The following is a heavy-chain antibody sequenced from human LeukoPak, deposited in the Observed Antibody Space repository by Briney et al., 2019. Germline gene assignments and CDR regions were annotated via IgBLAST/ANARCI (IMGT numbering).Heavy chain of an antibody. J-gene: IGHJ4*02. D-gene: IGHD3-3*01. CDR1: GFTFSSYS. V-gene: IGHV3-48*02. CDR3: VKDSGRSGGY. Sequence: GGSLRLSCAASGFTFSSYSMNWVRQAPGKGLEWVSHITASGTAMFYADSVKGRFTISRDNAKNSLYLQMNSLRDEDTAVYYCVKDSGRSGGYWGQGTLVTVSS. CDR2: ITASGTAM.